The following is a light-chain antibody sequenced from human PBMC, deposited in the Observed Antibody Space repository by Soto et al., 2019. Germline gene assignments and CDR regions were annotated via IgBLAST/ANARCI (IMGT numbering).Light chain of an antibody. CDR3: SSYRTSNTSYV. J-gene: IGLJ1*01. Sequence: QSALTQPASVSGSPGQSITISCTGTSSDVGGYVYVSWYQQHPGKAPKIMIYDVSNRPSGVSNRFSGSKSGNTASLTISGLQAEDEADYYCSSYRTSNTSYVFGTGTKVTVL. CDR1: SSDVGGYVY. CDR2: DVS. V-gene: IGLV2-14*03.